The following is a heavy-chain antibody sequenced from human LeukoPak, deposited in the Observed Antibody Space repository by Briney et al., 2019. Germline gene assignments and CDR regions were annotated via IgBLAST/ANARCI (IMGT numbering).Heavy chain of an antibody. V-gene: IGHV4-59*01. CDR2: IYYSRNT. CDR1: GSSFSSFY. D-gene: IGHD3-9*01. CDR3: ARFSMKDWFFDY. J-gene: IGHJ4*02. Sequence: MASETLSLTCTVSGSSFSSFYWSWIRQPPGKGLEWIGYIYYSRNTDYNPSLKSRVTISVDTSKNQFSLKLSSVTAADTAVYYCARFSMKDWFFDYWGQGTLVTVSS.